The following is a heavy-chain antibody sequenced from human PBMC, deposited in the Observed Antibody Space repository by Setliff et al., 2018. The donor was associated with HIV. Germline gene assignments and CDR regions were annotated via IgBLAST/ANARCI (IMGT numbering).Heavy chain of an antibody. D-gene: IGHD6-6*01. CDR3: ATARPGARFDV. CDR1: GYTFTSLD. CDR2: LNPTSGNT. V-gene: IGHV1-8*01. Sequence: ASVKVSCKASGYTFTSLDINWVRQATGQGPEWMGWLNPTSGNTGSAQRFQGRVTMTIDIPTTTAYMEMRSLRFDDTAVYYCATARPGARFDVWGQGTLVTVSS. J-gene: IGHJ4*02.